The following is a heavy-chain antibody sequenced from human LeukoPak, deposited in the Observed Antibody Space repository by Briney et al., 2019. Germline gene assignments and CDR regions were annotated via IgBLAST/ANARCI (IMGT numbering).Heavy chain of an antibody. Sequence: GGTLRLSCATSGFTFNDYAMYWVRQAPGKGLEWVSGISWNSRSIAYADSVKGRFTISRDNAKNSLYLQMNSLRAEDMALYYCAKEGSSWSTFDYWGQGTLVTVSS. D-gene: IGHD6-13*01. CDR2: ISWNSRSI. V-gene: IGHV3-9*03. CDR1: GFTFNDYA. J-gene: IGHJ4*02. CDR3: AKEGSSWSTFDY.